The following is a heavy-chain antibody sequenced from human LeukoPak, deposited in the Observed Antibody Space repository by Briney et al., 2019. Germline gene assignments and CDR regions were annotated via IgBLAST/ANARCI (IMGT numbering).Heavy chain of an antibody. Sequence: GGSLRLSCAASGFIFTDYWMNWVRQAPGKGLEWVAMIKYDGIDKQYLDSVKGRFTISRDNSKNTLYLQMNSLRAEDTAVYYCIRGSSGYYHADFDYWGQGTLVTVSS. D-gene: IGHD3-22*01. CDR3: IRGSSGYYHADFDY. J-gene: IGHJ4*02. V-gene: IGHV3-7*01. CDR2: IKYDGIDK. CDR1: GFIFTDYW.